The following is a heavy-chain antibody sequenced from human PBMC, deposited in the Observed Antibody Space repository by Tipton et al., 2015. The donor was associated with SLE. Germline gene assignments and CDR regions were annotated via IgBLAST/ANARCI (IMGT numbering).Heavy chain of an antibody. CDR2: IYSGGST. Sequence: SLRLSCAASGFTFGSYGMTWVRQAPGKGLDCVSVIYSGGSTYYGDSVKGRLTISRDSSKRTLYLQMNSLRAEDTAIYYCARIADYYSYAMAVWGQGATVTVSS. V-gene: IGHV3-23*03. J-gene: IGHJ6*02. D-gene: IGHD6-13*01. CDR1: GFTFGSYG. CDR3: ARIADYYSYAMAV.